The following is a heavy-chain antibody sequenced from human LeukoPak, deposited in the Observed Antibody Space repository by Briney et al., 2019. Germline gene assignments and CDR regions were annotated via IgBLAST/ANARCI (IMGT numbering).Heavy chain of an antibody. J-gene: IGHJ4*02. Sequence: PGGSLRLSCAASGFTFSSYAMSWVRQAPGKGLEWVSAISGSGGSTYYADSVKGRFTISRDNSKNSLYLQMNSLRAEDTAVYYCARGYCSGGSCYFDYWGQGTLVTASS. CDR1: GFTFSSYA. CDR3: ARGYCSGGSCYFDY. D-gene: IGHD2-15*01. CDR2: ISGSGGST. V-gene: IGHV3-23*01.